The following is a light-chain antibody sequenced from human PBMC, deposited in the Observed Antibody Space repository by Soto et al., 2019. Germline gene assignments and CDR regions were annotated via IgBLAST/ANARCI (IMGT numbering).Light chain of an antibody. Sequence: SVLTQPPSVSGAPVQRVTISCTGSSSNIGADYDVHWYQQLPRAAPKLLTHGNITRPSGVPDRFSGSKSGTSASLAIPRLLAEDAGDYFCQSYDASVSGSGVIFGGGTKVTVL. CDR2: GNI. J-gene: IGLJ2*01. CDR1: SSNIGADYD. CDR3: QSYDASVSGSGVI. V-gene: IGLV1-40*01.